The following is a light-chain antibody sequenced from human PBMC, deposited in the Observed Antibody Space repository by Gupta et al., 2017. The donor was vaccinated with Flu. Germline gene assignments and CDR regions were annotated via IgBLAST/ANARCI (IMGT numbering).Light chain of an antibody. J-gene: IGKJ5*01. CDR1: QDISTD. CDR2: DAS. Sequence: DIQMTQSPSSLSASLGDRVTITCQASQDISTDLNWYQQKPGKAPKPLIYDASKLETGVPSRFSGSGSGTDFTFTISSVQPEDISTYYCLQFNSDPITFGGGTRVEIK. CDR3: LQFNSDPIT. V-gene: IGKV1-33*01.